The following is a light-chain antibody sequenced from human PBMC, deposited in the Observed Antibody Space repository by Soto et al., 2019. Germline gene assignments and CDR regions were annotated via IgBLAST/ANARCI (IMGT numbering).Light chain of an antibody. CDR1: SSDVGGYNY. J-gene: IGLJ1*01. Sequence: QSALNQPASVSGSPGQSITISCTGTSSDVGGYNYVSWYQQHPGKAPQLMIYDVSNPPSGVSNRFSGSKSGNTASLTISGLQAEVEADYYCSSYTISSTSLYVFGTVSNVTVL. CDR2: DVS. CDR3: SSYTISSTSLYV. V-gene: IGLV2-14*01.